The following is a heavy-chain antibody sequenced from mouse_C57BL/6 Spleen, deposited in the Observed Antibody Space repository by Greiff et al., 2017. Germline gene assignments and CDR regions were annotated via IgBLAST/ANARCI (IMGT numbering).Heavy chain of an antibody. CDR3: ERRDDGYSYFDY. J-gene: IGHJ2*01. CDR1: GYSITSDY. CDR2: ISYSGST. V-gene: IGHV3-8*01. Sequence: EVKLMESGPGLAKPSQTLSLTCSVTGYSITSDYWNWIRKFPGNKLEYMGYISYSGSTYYNPSLKSRISITRDTSKNQYYLQLNSVTTDDTATYYCERRDDGYSYFDYWGKGTTLTVSS. D-gene: IGHD2-3*01.